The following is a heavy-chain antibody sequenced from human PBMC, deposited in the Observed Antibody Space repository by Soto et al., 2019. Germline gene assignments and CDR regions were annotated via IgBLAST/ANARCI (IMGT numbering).Heavy chain of an antibody. CDR3: ARGDIVLVPAATYYYYGMDV. J-gene: IGHJ6*02. V-gene: IGHV1-2*04. D-gene: IGHD2-2*01. Sequence: ASVKVSCKASGYTFTGDYMHWVRQAPGQGLEWMGWINPNSGGTNYAQKFQGWVTMTRDTSISTAYMELSRLRSDDTAVYYCARGDIVLVPAATYYYYGMDVWGQGTTVTVSS. CDR1: GYTFTGDY. CDR2: INPNSGGT.